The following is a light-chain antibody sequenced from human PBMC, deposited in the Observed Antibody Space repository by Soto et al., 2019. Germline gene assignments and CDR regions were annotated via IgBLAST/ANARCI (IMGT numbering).Light chain of an antibody. CDR2: GAS. CDR3: QQYAGPSRT. J-gene: IGKJ1*01. Sequence: EIVLTQSPGTLSLSPGEGATLSCRASQSVSSSYLAWYQQKPGQAPTLLIYGASNRAAGIPDRFSGIGSGTDFTLTISRLEAEDFAVYYCQQYAGPSRTFGQGTKVEIK. V-gene: IGKV3-20*01. CDR1: QSVSSSY.